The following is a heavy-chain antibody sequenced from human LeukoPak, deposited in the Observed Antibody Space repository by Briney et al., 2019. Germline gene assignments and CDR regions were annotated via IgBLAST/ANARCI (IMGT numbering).Heavy chain of an antibody. CDR3: ARDGVGATTYFGYFDY. CDR2: INWNGGST. Sequence: PGGSLRLSCAASGFTFDDYGMSWVRQAPGKGLEWVSGINWNGGSTGYADSVKGRFTISRDNAKNSLYLQMNSLRAEDTALYHCARDGVGATTYFGYFDYWGRGTLVTVSS. CDR1: GFTFDDYG. D-gene: IGHD1-26*01. J-gene: IGHJ4*02. V-gene: IGHV3-20*01.